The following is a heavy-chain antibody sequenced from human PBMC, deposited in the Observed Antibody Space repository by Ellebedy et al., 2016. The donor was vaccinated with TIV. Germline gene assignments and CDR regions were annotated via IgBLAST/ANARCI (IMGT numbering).Heavy chain of an antibody. CDR1: GFTFSSYS. V-gene: IGHV3-23*01. CDR2: ISGSGGST. D-gene: IGHD3-16*02. J-gene: IGHJ4*02. CDR3: AKDRDYVWGSYRPPFDY. Sequence: GESLKISXAASGFTFSSYSMNWVRQAPGKGLEWVSAISGSGGSTYYADSVKGRFTISRDNSKNTLYLQMNSLRAEDTAVYYCAKDRDYVWGSYRPPFDYWGQGTLVTVSS.